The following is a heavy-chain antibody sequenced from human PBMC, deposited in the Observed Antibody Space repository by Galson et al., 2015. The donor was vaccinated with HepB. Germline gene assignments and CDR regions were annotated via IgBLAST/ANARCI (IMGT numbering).Heavy chain of an antibody. Sequence: SVKVSCKASGDTFSSYGVSWVRQAPGQGLEWMGGFIPMSGSANYAQRFQGRVTITVDKVRSTAYMALSSLGSEDTAVYYCARALGGELLDYWGQGTLVIVSS. CDR2: FIPMSGSA. D-gene: IGHD1-26*01. V-gene: IGHV1-69*06. J-gene: IGHJ4*02. CDR3: ARALGGELLDY. CDR1: GDTFSSYG.